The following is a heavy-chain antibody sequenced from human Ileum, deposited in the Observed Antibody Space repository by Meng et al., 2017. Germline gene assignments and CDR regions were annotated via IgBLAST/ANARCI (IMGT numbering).Heavy chain of an antibody. J-gene: IGHJ5*02. CDR2: ISQSGTT. V-gene: IGHV4-4*02. CDR1: GGSISNGKW. Sequence: QVQLQDSGPGLVKSSGTLSLTCAVSGGSISNGKWWSWVRQPPGKGLEWIGEISQSGTTNYYPSLNSRVSISLDKANNHLSLTLTSVTAADTAVYYCATYGSGFTPPLDPWGQGILVTVSS. CDR3: ATYGSGFTPPLDP. D-gene: IGHD3-10*01.